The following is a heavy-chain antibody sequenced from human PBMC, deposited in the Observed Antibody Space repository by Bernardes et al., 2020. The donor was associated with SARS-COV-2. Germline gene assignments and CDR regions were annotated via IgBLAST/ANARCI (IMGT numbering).Heavy chain of an antibody. V-gene: IGHV1-2*02. D-gene: IGHD3-22*01. CDR1: GYTFTGYY. J-gene: IGHJ6*02. CDR3: ALPPTNYDRYGMDV. Sequence: APPKACCKASGYTFTGYYIHWVRQAPGQGLEWMGWINPNSGGTNYAQKFQGRVTMTRDTSISTAYMELSRLRSDDTALYYCALPPTNYDRYGMDVWGQGTTVIVSS. CDR2: INPNSGGT.